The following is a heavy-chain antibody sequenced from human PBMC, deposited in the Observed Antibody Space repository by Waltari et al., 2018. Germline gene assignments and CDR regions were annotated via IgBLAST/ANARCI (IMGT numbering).Heavy chain of an antibody. Sequence: EVQLVESGGGLVQPGGSLRLSCAASGFSFSSYGMNWVRQDPGKGLEWVENISCGGYPIYYADSVKGRFTISIDNAKNSLFLQMNGLRAEDTAVYYCAPMGASRLTWTDWGQGTLVTVSS. CDR3: APMGASRLTWTD. CDR2: ISCGGYPI. J-gene: IGHJ4*02. CDR1: GFSFSSYG. D-gene: IGHD1-26*01. V-gene: IGHV3-48*01.